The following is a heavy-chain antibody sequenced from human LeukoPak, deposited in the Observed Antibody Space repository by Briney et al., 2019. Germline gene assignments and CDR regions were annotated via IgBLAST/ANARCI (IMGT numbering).Heavy chain of an antibody. CDR1: GYSFTSYW. J-gene: IGHJ6*02. Sequence: GESLKISCKGSGYSFTSYWIGWLRQMPGKGLEWMGIIYPGDSDTRYSPSFQGQVTISADKSISTAYLQWSSLKASDTAMYYCASGIAVAGIGLDVWGQGTTVTVSS. CDR3: ASGIAVAGIGLDV. V-gene: IGHV5-51*01. D-gene: IGHD6-19*01. CDR2: IYPGDSDT.